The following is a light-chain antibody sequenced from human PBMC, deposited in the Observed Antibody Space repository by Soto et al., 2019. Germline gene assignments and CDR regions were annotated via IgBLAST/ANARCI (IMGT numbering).Light chain of an antibody. CDR2: EVN. J-gene: IGLJ1*01. Sequence: QSVLTQPPSAXGSPGQSVTISCTGTSSDVGGYNYVSWYQQYPGKAPKVMIYEVNKRPSGVPDRFSGSKSGNTASLTVSGLQADDEADYYCSSYAGSNVLYVFGTGTKVTVL. CDR1: SSDVGGYNY. V-gene: IGLV2-8*01. CDR3: SSYAGSNVLYV.